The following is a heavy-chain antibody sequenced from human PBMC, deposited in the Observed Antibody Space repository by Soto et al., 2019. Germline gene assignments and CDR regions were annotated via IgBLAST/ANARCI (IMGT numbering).Heavy chain of an antibody. CDR3: TTESTARTGY. D-gene: IGHD2-21*02. CDR2: VLTRSEGGAV. CDR1: GFTFSNVR. J-gene: IGHJ4*02. V-gene: IGHV3-15*01. Sequence: EVQLVESGGDLVKPGGSLRLSCAASGFTFSNVRMSWVRQAPGKGLEWVGRVLTRSEGGAVHYAAAVKDRFTISRDDSKNTLFLQMNSMKTEDTGLYYCTTESTARTGYWGQGALVTVS.